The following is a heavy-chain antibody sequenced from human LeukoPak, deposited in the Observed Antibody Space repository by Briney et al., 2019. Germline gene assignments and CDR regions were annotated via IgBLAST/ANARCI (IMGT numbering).Heavy chain of an antibody. V-gene: IGHV1-24*01. CDR1: GYTLTELS. D-gene: IGHD3-3*01. Sequence: ASVKVSCKVSGYTLTELSMHWVRQAPGKGLEWMGGFDPEDGETIYAQKFQGRVTMTEDTSTDTAYMELSSLRSEDTAVYYCATAPIRGDFWSGPSYYYYYMDVWGKGTTVTVSS. CDR3: ATAPIRGDFWSGPSYYYYYMDV. CDR2: FDPEDGET. J-gene: IGHJ6*03.